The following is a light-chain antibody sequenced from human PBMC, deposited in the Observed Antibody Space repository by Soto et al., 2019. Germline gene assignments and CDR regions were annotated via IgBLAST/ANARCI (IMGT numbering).Light chain of an antibody. J-gene: IGKJ3*01. CDR2: TTS. Sequence: EIVLTQSPGTLSLSPGERATLSCTASESVTSSCLAWYQRKPGQAPRLLMHTTSIRAIDIPDRFSGTGSGTDFTLTISRLEPEDSAVYYCQQCGGSPLFSFGPGTRVDI. V-gene: IGKV3-20*01. CDR3: QQCGGSPLFS. CDR1: ESVTSSC.